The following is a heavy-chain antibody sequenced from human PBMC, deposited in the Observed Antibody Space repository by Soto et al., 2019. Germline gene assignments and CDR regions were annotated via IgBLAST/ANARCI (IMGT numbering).Heavy chain of an antibody. CDR2: INHSGST. D-gene: IGHD1-7*01. J-gene: IGHJ6*02. Sequence: QVQLQQWGAGLLKPSETLSLTCAVYGGSFSGYYWSWIRQPPGKGLEWIGEINHSGSTNYNPSLKSRVTISLDTSKNQFSQKLSSVTAADTVVYYCARGSELGDRDVWGQGTTVTVSS. CDR3: ARGSELGDRDV. CDR1: GGSFSGYY. V-gene: IGHV4-34*01.